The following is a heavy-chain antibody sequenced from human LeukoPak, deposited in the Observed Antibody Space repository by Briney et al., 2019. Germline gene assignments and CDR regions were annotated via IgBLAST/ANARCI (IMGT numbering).Heavy chain of an antibody. D-gene: IGHD2-8*01. Sequence: QTGGSLRLSCAASGFTFSSSAMSWVRQAPGKGLEWVSAIRDSGSKSYYADSVKGRFTISRDNSRNMLYLQMNSLRAEDTAVYYCARESMLERFDPWGQGTLVTVSS. V-gene: IGHV3-23*01. CDR3: ARESMLERFDP. J-gene: IGHJ5*02. CDR2: IRDSGSKS. CDR1: GFTFSSSA.